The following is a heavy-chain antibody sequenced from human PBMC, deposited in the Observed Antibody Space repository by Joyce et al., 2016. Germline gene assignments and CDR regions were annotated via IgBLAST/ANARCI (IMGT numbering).Heavy chain of an antibody. D-gene: IGHD3-16*01. CDR3: ARDPNGGGTIYAMDV. Sequence: QVQLEQSGAEVRKPGASVQLSCKASGYTFTSYFIHWVRQAPGQGLEWMGMINPTGGSTSYAQKFQGRVTMTRDTATSTVYMELSSLRSEDTAMYYCARDPNGGGTIYAMDVWGQGTTVTVSS. CDR2: INPTGGST. CDR1: GYTFTSYF. V-gene: IGHV1-46*03. J-gene: IGHJ6*02.